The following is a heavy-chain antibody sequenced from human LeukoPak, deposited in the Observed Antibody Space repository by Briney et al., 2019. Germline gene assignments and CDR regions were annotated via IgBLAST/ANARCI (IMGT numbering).Heavy chain of an antibody. CDR1: GFTFSSYG. J-gene: IGHJ4*02. V-gene: IGHV3-30*02. CDR3: AKVDCSSTSCYVDY. D-gene: IGHD2-2*01. Sequence: GGSLRLSCAASGFTFSSYGMHWVRQAPGKGLEWVAFIRYDGSNKHYADSVKGRFTISRDNSKNTLYLQMNSLRAEDTAVYYCAKVDCSSTSCYVDYWGQGTLVTVSS. CDR2: IRYDGSNK.